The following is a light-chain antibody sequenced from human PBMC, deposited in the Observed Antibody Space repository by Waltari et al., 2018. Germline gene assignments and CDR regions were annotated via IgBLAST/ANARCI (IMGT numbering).Light chain of an antibody. J-gene: IGKJ1*01. V-gene: IGKV3-20*01. CDR3: QQYGGSPRT. CDR1: QSVGRN. Sequence: EIVLTQSPGTLSLSPGERATISCRASQSVGRNSAWYQQKPGQAPRLLIYGASIRATGIADRFSGSGSGTDFTLTISRLEPEDFAVYYCQQYGGSPRTFGQGTKVEIK. CDR2: GAS.